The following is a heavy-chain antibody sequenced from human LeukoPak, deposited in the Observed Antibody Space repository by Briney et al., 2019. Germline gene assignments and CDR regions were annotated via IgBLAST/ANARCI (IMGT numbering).Heavy chain of an antibody. CDR3: TRASGDHFDY. Sequence: SVKVSCKASGGTFSSYAISWVRQAPGQGLEWMGRIIPIFGIANYAQKFQGRVTITADKSTSTAYMELSSLRSEDTAVYYCTRASGDHFDYWGQGTLVTVSS. CDR2: IIPIFGIA. D-gene: IGHD4-17*01. V-gene: IGHV1-69*04. J-gene: IGHJ4*02. CDR1: GGTFSSYA.